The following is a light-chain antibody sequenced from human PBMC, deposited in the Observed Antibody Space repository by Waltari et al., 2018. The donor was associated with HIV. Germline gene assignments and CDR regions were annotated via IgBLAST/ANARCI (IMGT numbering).Light chain of an antibody. CDR3: QQYGSSPRT. CDR2: SAS. J-gene: IGKJ1*01. CDR1: QRVSSDS. V-gene: IGKV3-20*01. Sequence: ETVLTQSPGTLSLSPGERATLSCRASQRVSSDSVAWYQQSPGQAPTLLIYSASSRATGIPDRFSGSGSGTDFTLTISRLEPEDFAVYYCQQYGSSPRTFGQGTKVEIK.